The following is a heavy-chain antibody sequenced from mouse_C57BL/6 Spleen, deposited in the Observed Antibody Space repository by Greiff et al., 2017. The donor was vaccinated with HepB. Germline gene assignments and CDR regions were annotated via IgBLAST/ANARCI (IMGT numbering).Heavy chain of an antibody. CDR1: GYSITSGYY. J-gene: IGHJ2*01. CDR2: ISYDGSN. CDR3: ARDHGPWGTTGDFDY. Sequence: EVHLVESGPGLVKPSQSLSLTCSVTGYSITSGYYWNWIRQFPGNKLEWMGYISYDGSNNYNPSLKNRISITRDTSKNQFFLKLNSVTTEDTATYYCARDHGPWGTTGDFDYWGQGTTLTVSS. V-gene: IGHV3-6*01. D-gene: IGHD1-1*01.